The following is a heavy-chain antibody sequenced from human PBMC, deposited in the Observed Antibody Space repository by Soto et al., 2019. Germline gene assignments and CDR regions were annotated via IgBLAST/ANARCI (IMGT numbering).Heavy chain of an antibody. CDR3: AKEGIYGSGRNFDY. CDR2: ISGSGGST. V-gene: IGHV3-23*01. J-gene: IGHJ4*02. D-gene: IGHD3-10*01. Sequence: AISGSGGSTYYADSVKGRFTVSRDNSKNTLYLQMNSLRAEDTAVYYCAKEGIYGSGRNFDYWGQGTLVTVSS.